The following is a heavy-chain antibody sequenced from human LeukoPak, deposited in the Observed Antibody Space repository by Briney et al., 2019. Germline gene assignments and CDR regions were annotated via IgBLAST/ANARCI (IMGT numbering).Heavy chain of an antibody. CDR1: GFTFSSYG. D-gene: IGHD6-13*01. CDR2: ISSSGSTI. Sequence: PGGSLRLSCAASGFTFSSYGMSWVRQAPGKGLEWVSYISSSGSTIYYADSVKGRFTISRDNAKNSLYLQMNSLRAEDTAVYYCARDPGYTSSWHYWGQGTLVTVSS. V-gene: IGHV3-48*01. CDR3: ARDPGYTSSWHY. J-gene: IGHJ4*02.